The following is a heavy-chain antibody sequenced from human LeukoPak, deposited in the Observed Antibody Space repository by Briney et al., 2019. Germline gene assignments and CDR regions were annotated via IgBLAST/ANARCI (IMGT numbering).Heavy chain of an antibody. CDR3: ARVQSSGWYWHNWFDP. CDR2: INSDGSST. CDR1: GFTFSSYW. D-gene: IGHD6-19*01. J-gene: IGHJ5*02. V-gene: IGHV3-74*01. Sequence: GGSLRLSCAASGFTFSSYWMHWVRQAPGKGLVWVSRINSDGSSTSYADSVKGRFTISRDNAKNTLYLQMNSLRAEDTAVYYCARVQSSGWYWHNWFDPWGQGTLVTVSS.